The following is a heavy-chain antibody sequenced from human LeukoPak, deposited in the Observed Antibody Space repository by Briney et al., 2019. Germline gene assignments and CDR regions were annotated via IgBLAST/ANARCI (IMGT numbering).Heavy chain of an antibody. CDR2: IYYSGST. Sequence: PSETLSLTCTVSGGSISSGGYYWSWIRQHPGKGLEWIGYIYYSGSTYYNPSLKSRVTISVDTSKNQFSLKLSSVTAADTAVYYCARVAQQWLVDWFDPWGQGTLVTVSS. D-gene: IGHD6-19*01. J-gene: IGHJ5*02. V-gene: IGHV4-31*03. CDR1: GGSISSGGYY. CDR3: ARVAQQWLVDWFDP.